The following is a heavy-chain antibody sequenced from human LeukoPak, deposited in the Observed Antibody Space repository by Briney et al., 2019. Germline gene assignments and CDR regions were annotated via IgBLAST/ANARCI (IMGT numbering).Heavy chain of an antibody. D-gene: IGHD3-10*01. J-gene: IGHJ5*02. CDR2: MNPNTGDT. CDR1: GFTFTSYD. V-gene: IGHV1-8*01. Sequence: ASVKVSCKASGFTFTSYDINWVRQASGQGLEWMGWMNPNTGDTGYAQKFQGRVTMTRDISISTAYMELRGLRSEDTAIYYRVRDGEGVAISVNYWFDPWGQGTLVTVSS. CDR3: VRDGEGVAISVNYWFDP.